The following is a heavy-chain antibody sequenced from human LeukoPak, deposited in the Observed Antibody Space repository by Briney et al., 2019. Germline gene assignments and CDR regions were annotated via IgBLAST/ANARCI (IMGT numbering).Heavy chain of an antibody. V-gene: IGHV3-30*14. J-gene: IGHJ4*02. CDR2: ISYDGSNK. CDR3: ARASVKSLDYYDSSGDPPSDSYNDY. Sequence: GALRLSCAASGFTFSSYAMHWVRQAPGKGLEWVAVISYDGSNKYYANSVKGRFTISRDNSKNTLYLQMGSLRAEDMAVYYCARASVKSLDYYDSSGDPPSDSYNDYWGQGTLVTVSS. CDR1: GFTFSSYA. D-gene: IGHD3-22*01.